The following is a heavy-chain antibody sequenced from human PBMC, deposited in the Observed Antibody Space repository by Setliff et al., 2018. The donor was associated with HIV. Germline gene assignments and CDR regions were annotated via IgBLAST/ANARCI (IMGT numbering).Heavy chain of an antibody. V-gene: IGHV3-13*01. J-gene: IGHJ4*02. CDR1: GFTFSSYD. Sequence: GGSLRLSCAASGFTFSSYDMHWVRQATGKGLEWVSAIGTAGDTYYPGSVKGRFTISRENAKNSLYLQMNSLRAGDTAVYYCARGREDSSGWYDYWGQGTLVTVSS. D-gene: IGHD6-19*01. CDR3: ARGREDSSGWYDY. CDR2: IGTAGDT.